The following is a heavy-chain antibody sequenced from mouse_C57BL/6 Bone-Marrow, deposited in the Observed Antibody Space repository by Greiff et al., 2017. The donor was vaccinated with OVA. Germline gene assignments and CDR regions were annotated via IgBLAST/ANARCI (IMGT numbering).Heavy chain of an antibody. D-gene: IGHD2-1*01. J-gene: IGHJ4*01. V-gene: IGHV5-4*01. CDR3: ARDYYGHAMDY. CDR1: GFTFSSYA. CDR2: ISDGGSYT. Sequence: VQLVESGGGLVKPGGSLKLSCAASGFTFSSYAMSWVRQTPEKRLEWVATISDGGSYTYYPDNVKGRFTISRDNAKNNLYLQMSHLKSEDTAMYYCARDYYGHAMDYWGQGTSVTVSS.